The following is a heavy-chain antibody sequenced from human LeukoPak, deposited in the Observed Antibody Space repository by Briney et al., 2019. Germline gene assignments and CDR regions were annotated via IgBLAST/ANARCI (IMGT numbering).Heavy chain of an antibody. CDR3: ARLKYYYDSSGYRAEYFQH. J-gene: IGHJ1*01. CDR2: IYYSGNT. V-gene: IGHV4-39*07. D-gene: IGHD3-22*01. Sequence: SETLSLTCTVSGGSISSSRYYWGWIRQPTGKGLEWIGNIYYSGNTYYNPSLKSRVTISVDTSKNQFSLKLSSVTAADTAVYYCARLKYYYDSSGYRAEYFQHWGQGTLVTVSS. CDR1: GGSISSSRYY.